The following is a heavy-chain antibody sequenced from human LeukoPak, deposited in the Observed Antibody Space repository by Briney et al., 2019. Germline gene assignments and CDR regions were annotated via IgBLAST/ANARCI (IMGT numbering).Heavy chain of an antibody. CDR2: IYYSGST. D-gene: IGHD3/OR15-3a*01. J-gene: IGHJ4*02. V-gene: IGHV4-59*01. CDR3: ARLWTVAAGRVDY. Sequence: SETLSLTCTVSGGSISSYYWSWIRQPPGKGLEWIGYIYYSGSTNYNPSLKSRVTISVDTSKNQFSLKLSSVTAADTAVYYCARLWTVAAGRVDYWGQGTLVTVSS. CDR1: GGSISSYY.